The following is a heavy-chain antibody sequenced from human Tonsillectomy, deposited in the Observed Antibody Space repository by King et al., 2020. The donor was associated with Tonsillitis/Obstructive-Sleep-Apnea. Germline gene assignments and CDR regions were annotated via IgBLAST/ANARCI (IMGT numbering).Heavy chain of an antibody. D-gene: IGHD2-2*01. Sequence: QLVQSGAEVKKPGSSVKVSCKASGGTFSSYAISWVRQAPGQGLEWMGGIIPLFGTANYAQNFQGRVTITADESTSTAYMELRSLRSEDTAVYYWASRPSADCSSTSCYDGGNWFDPWGQGTLVTVSS. J-gene: IGHJ5*02. CDR1: GGTFSSYA. CDR3: ASRPSADCSSTSCYDGGNWFDP. V-gene: IGHV1-69*12. CDR2: IIPLFGTA.